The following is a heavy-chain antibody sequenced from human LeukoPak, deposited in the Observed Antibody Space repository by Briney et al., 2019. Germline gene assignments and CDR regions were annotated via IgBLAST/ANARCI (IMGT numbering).Heavy chain of an antibody. CDR3: VRDLMGSGSTTAYLHH. D-gene: IGHD1-1*01. J-gene: IGHJ1*01. V-gene: IGHV3-21*01. CDR2: ISRRSRHV. Sequence: GGSLRLSRTASGFTFSDYSMNWVRQAPGKGLEWVSSISRRSRHVYYAASVKGRFTISRDNAKNSLYLQMNSLRAEDMAVYFCVRDLMGSGSTTAYLHHWGQGTLVTVSS. CDR1: GFTFSDYS.